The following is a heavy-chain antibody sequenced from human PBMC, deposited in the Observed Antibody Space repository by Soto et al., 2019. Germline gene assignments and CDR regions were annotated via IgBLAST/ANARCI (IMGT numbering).Heavy chain of an antibody. CDR1: GYTFTSYG. CDR3: ARAEAWSGLSAFDI. D-gene: IGHD3-3*01. CDR2: ISAYNGDT. Sequence: ASVKVSCKASGYTFTSYGISWVRQAPGQGLEWMGWISAYNGDTNYAQKLQGRVTMTTDTSTSTAYMELRSLRSDDTAVYYCARAEAWSGLSAFDIWGQGTMVTVSS. J-gene: IGHJ3*02. V-gene: IGHV1-18*04.